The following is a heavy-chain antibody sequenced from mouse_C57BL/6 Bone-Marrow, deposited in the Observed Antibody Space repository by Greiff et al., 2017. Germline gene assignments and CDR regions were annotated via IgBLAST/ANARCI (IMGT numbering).Heavy chain of an antibody. CDR1: GYTFTSYW. Sequence: VQLQQSGAELVRPGTSVKLSCKASGYTFTSYWMHWVKPRPGQGLEWIGVIDPSDSYTNYNQKFKGKATLTVDTSSSTAYMQLSSLTSEDSAVYYCARDGYYWFAYWGQGTLVTVSA. CDR3: ARDGYYWFAY. CDR2: IDPSDSYT. V-gene: IGHV1-59*01. D-gene: IGHD2-3*01. J-gene: IGHJ3*01.